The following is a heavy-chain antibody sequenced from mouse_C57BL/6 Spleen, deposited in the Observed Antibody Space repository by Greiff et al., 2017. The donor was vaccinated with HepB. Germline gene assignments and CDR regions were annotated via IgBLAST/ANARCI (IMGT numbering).Heavy chain of an antibody. V-gene: IGHV2-2*01. CDR1: GFSLTSYG. CDR2: IWSGGST. Sequence: VQLQQSGPGLVQPSQSLSITCTVSGFSLTSYGVHWVRQSPGKGLEWLGVIWSGGSTDYNAAFISRLSISKDNSKSQVFFKMNSLQADDTAIYYCASNYYGSSPWYFDVWGTGTTVTVSS. CDR3: ASNYYGSSPWYFDV. D-gene: IGHD1-1*01. J-gene: IGHJ1*03.